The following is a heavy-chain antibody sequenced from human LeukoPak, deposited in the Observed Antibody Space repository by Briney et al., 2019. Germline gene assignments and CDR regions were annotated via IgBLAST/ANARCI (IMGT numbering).Heavy chain of an antibody. D-gene: IGHD1-1*01. CDR2: INPNSGGT. Sequence: GASVKVSCKASGYTFTGYYMHWVRQAPGQGLEWMGWINPNSGGTNYAQKFQGRVTMTRDTSISTAYMELSRLRSDDTAVYYCARQRSPDTYYYYMDVWGKGTTVTVSS. V-gene: IGHV1-2*02. CDR1: GYTFTGYY. J-gene: IGHJ6*03. CDR3: ARQRSPDTYYYYMDV.